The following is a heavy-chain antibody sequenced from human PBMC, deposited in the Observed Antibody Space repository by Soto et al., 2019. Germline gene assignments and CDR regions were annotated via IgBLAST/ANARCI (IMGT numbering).Heavy chain of an antibody. CDR1: GFTFDDYA. J-gene: IGHJ4*02. Sequence: EVQLVESGGGLVQPGRSLRLSCAASGFTFDDYAMHWVRQAPGKGLEWVSIISWNSGRIGYADSVKGRFTISRDNAKNSLYLQMNSLRAEDTAFYYCAKDKWKLSYYFDHWGQGTLVTVSS. CDR2: ISWNSGRI. V-gene: IGHV3-9*01. CDR3: AKDKWKLSYYFDH. D-gene: IGHD1-26*01.